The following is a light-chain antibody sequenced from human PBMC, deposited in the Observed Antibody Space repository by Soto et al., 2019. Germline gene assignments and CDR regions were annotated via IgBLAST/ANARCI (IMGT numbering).Light chain of an antibody. CDR3: SSYTGGNPSYV. J-gene: IGLJ1*01. V-gene: IGLV2-14*01. CDR1: SSDVGSYNY. CDR2: EVT. Sequence: QSALTQPASVSGSPGQSITISCTGTSSDVGSYNYVSWYQHHPGKAPKLIIYEVTIRPSGVSDRFSGSKSGNTASLTVSGLQAEDEADYYCSSYTGGNPSYVFGTGTKVTVL.